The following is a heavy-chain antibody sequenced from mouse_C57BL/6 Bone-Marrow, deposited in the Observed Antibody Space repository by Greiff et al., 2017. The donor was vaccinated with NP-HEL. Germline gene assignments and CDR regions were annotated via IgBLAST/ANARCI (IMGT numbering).Heavy chain of an antibody. Sequence: EVQGVESGGDLVKPGGSLKLSCAASGFTFSSYGMSWVRQTPDKRLEWVATISSGGSYTYYPDRVKGRFTISRDNAKNTLYLQMSSLESEDTAMYDGARRGWYSIFAYWGQGTLVTVSA. CDR3: ARRGWYSIFAY. J-gene: IGHJ3*01. CDR1: GFTFSSYG. CDR2: ISSGGSYT. D-gene: IGHD1-1*02. V-gene: IGHV5-6*01.